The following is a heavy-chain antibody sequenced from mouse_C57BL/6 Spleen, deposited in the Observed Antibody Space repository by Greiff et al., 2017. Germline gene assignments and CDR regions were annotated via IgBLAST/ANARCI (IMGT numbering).Heavy chain of an antibody. D-gene: IGHD4-1*01. CDR3: ARGDWEGLAY. J-gene: IGHJ3*01. CDR1: GYTFTSYW. V-gene: IGHV1-69*01. CDR2: IDPSDSYT. Sequence: QVQLKQPGAELVMPGASVKLSCKASGYTFTSYWMHWVKQRPGQGLEWIGEIDPSDSYTNYNQKFKGKSTLTVDKSSSTAYMQLRSLTSEDSAVYYCARGDWEGLAYWGQGTLVTVSA.